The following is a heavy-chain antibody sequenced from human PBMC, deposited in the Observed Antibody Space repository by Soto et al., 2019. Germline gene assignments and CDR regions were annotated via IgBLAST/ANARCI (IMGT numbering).Heavy chain of an antibody. Sequence: QVQLQESGPGLVKPSETLSLTCTVSGGSISSVGYYWVWIRQPPGKGLEWIVSIYYSGTTDYNPSLTSRVTISADTSKNRFALKLSSVTAADTAVYYCAKRRVVPTARYYYYGLDVWGQGTTVTVS. D-gene: IGHD2-2*01. V-gene: IGHV4-39*01. J-gene: IGHJ6*02. CDR1: GGSISSVGYY. CDR3: AKRRVVPTARYYYYGLDV. CDR2: IYYSGTT.